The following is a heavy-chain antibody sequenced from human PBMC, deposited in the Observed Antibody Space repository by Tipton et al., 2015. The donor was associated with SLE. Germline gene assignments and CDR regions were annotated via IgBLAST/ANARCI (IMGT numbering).Heavy chain of an antibody. CDR3: ARDPDYGDPGTFDY. CDR1: GVSISNYY. Sequence: TLSLTCYVTGVSISNYYWTWIRQSPGKGLEWIGNVYFDGSTNYNPSLKSRVTMSLDTSKNQFSLTLKSVTTADTAVYYCARDPDYGDPGTFDYWGQGTLVTVS. CDR2: VYFDGST. V-gene: IGHV4-59*01. J-gene: IGHJ4*02. D-gene: IGHD4-17*01.